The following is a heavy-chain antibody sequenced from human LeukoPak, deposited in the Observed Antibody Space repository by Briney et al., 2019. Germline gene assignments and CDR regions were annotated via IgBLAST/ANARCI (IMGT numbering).Heavy chain of an antibody. CDR1: GGSFSGYY. J-gene: IGHJ4*02. CDR2: INHSGST. D-gene: IGHD3-10*01. Sequence: SETLSLTCAVYGGSFSGYYWSWIRQPPGKGLEWIGGINHSGSTNYNPSLKSRVTISVDTSKNQFSLKLSSVTAADTAVYYCARGGGHWGQGTLVTVSS. V-gene: IGHV4-34*01. CDR3: ARGGGH.